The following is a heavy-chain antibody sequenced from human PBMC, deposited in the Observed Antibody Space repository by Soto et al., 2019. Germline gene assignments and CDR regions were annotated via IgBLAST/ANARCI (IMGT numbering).Heavy chain of an antibody. CDR3: AKDFYSXYQFWGSFDY. D-gene: IGHD4-4*01. V-gene: IGHV4-34*01. J-gene: IGHJ4*02. Sequence: QVQLQQWGAGLLKPSETLSLTCAVYGGSFSGYYWSWIRQPPGKGLEWIGEINHSGSTNYNPSLKSRVTISVDTSKNQFSLKLSSVTAADTAVYYCAKDFYSXYQFWGSFDYWGQGTLVTVSS. CDR2: INHSGST. CDR1: GGSFSGYY.